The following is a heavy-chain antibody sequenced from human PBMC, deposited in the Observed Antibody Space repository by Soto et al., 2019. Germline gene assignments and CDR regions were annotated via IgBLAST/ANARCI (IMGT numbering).Heavy chain of an antibody. CDR2: ITGSGSST. CDR1: GFAFRDFA. D-gene: IGHD6-13*01. J-gene: IGHJ5*02. CDR3: TRDYSSSWFSGLNGFDP. V-gene: IGHV3-23*01. Sequence: GGSLRLSCAASGFAFRDFAMIWVRQAPGKGLEWVSAITGSGSSTYNADSVKGRFSTSRDNSKNTMYLQMNSLKTEDTAVYYCTRDYSSSWFSGLNGFDPWGQGTLVTVSS.